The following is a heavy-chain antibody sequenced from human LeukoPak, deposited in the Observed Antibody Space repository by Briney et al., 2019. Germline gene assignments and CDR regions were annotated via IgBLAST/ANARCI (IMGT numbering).Heavy chain of an antibody. D-gene: IGHD3-10*01. CDR1: GTTLTDYG. Sequence: PGGPLRLSCGVSGTTLTDYGMSWVRQPPGKGLEWVAGLTGSAGATNYAGSVRGGFTLSRTNPKNPPIRQMDGRRAETTAVNSGARRGVVVRVFLVGFHKEAYYFDSWRKGAQVTVPT. V-gene: IGHV3-23*01. J-gene: IGHJ4*02. CDR3: ARRGVVVRVFLVGFHKEAYYFDS. CDR2: LTGSAGAT.